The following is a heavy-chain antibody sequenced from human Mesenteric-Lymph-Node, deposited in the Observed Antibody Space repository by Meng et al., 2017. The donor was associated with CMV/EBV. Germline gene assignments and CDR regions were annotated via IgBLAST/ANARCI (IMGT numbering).Heavy chain of an antibody. V-gene: IGHV3-23*03. CDR1: GFTFSDYA. CDR3: AKDLGDRGIGATNEY. D-gene: IGHD2-8*01. J-gene: IGHJ4*02. CDR2: IYTGSSRT. Sequence: GESLKISCAASGFTFSDYAMSWVHQAPGKGLEWVSVIYTGSSRTYYADSVKGRFTVSRDDSKNTLFLQMNSLRVDDTAIYYCAKDLGDRGIGATNEYWGQGTQVTVSS.